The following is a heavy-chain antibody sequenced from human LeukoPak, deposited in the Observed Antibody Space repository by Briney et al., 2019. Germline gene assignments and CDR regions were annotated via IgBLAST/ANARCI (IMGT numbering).Heavy chain of an antibody. CDR2: ISAYNGNT. CDR3: ARVNGFGELKTRYYYYYMDV. CDR1: GYTFTSYG. V-gene: IGHV1-18*01. Sequence: ASVKVSCKASGYTFTSYGISWVRQAPGQGLEWMGWISAYNGNTNYAQKLQGRVTMTTDTSTSTAYMELRSLRSDDTAVYYCARVNGFGELKTRYYYYYMDVWGKGTTVTISS. D-gene: IGHD3-10*01. J-gene: IGHJ6*03.